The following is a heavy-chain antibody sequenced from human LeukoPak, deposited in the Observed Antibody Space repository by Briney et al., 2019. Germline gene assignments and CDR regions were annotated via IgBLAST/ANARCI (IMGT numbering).Heavy chain of an antibody. V-gene: IGHV4-59*12. CDR1: GVSISSYY. J-gene: IGHJ4*02. Sequence: SETLSLTCTISGVSISSYYSSLLRQPPGKGLEWIGYIYYSGSTNYNPSLKSRVTISVDTSKNQFSLKLSSVTAADTAVFYCASVVFGDKNYSDDGGQGTLVTVSS. CDR2: IYYSGST. D-gene: IGHD4-23*01. CDR3: ASVVFGDKNYSDD.